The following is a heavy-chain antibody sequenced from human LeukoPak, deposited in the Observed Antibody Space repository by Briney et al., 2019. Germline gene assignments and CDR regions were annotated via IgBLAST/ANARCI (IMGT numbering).Heavy chain of an antibody. CDR1: GYTFTSYA. Sequence: GASVKVSCKASGYTFTSYAMNWVQQAPGQGLEWMGWINTNTGNPTYAQGFTGRFVFSLDTSVSTAYLQISSLKAEDTAVYYCARGIPGSGSPLGDYRGQGTLVTVSS. J-gene: IGHJ4*02. V-gene: IGHV7-4-1*02. CDR2: INTNTGNP. CDR3: ARGIPGSGSPLGDY. D-gene: IGHD3-10*01.